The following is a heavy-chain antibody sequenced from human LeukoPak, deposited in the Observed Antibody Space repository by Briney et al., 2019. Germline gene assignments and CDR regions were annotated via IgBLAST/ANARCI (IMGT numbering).Heavy chain of an antibody. V-gene: IGHV3-21*01. Sequence: PGGCLRLSCKASGFTFSSYSMNWVRQAPGKGLEWVSSISRTTDYIYYADSVKGRFTISRDNANNSLYLQMTSLRAEDTALYYCAGGSCGGDCYDFGHWGQGTLVTVSS. CDR3: AGGSCGGDCYDFGH. J-gene: IGHJ4*02. CDR1: GFTFSSYS. CDR2: ISRTTDYI. D-gene: IGHD2-21*02.